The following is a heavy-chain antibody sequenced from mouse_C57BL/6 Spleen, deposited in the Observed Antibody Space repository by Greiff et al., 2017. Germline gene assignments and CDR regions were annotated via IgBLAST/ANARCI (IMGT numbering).Heavy chain of an antibody. D-gene: IGHD1-1*01. CDR3: ARIHYGSSYWYFDV. CDR2: IWRDDDK. V-gene: IGHV8-8*01. Sequence: QVTLKESGPGILQPSQTLSLTCSFSGFSLSTFGMGVGWIRQPSGKGLEWLAHIWRDDDKYYNPALKSRITISKDTSKNQVFLKIANVDTADTATYYCARIHYGSSYWYFDVWGTGTTVTVSS. J-gene: IGHJ1*03. CDR1: GFSLSTFGMG.